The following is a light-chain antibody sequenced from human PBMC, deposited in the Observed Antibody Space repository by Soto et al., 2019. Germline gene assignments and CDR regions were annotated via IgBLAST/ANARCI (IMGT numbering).Light chain of an antibody. CDR2: GAS. V-gene: IGKV3-20*01. CDR3: HQYGSSPWT. CDR1: HSVSSSY. J-gene: IGKJ1*01. Sequence: EIVLTQSPGTLSLSPGERATLSCRASHSVSSSYLAWYQQKPGQAPRLLIYGASSRATGITDRFSGSGSGTDFTLTISRLEPEDFAVYYCHQYGSSPWTFGQGTKVEIK.